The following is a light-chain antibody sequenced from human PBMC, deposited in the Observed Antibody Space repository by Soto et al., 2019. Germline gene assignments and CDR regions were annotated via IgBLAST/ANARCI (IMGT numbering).Light chain of an antibody. Sequence: IVLVPFPPPPCLAPVERATPCCRASQSVSRNLAWYQQKPGQAPRLLIYDASNRATGIPARFSGSRSVTDFTLTISRLEPEDFAVYYCQQCGSSSTFGQGTRLEI. CDR1: QSVSRN. J-gene: IGKJ5*01. CDR3: QQCGSSST. CDR2: DAS. V-gene: IGKV3-11*01.